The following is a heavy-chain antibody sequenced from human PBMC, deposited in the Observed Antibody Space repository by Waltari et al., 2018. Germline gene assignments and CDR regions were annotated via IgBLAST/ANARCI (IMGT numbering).Heavy chain of an antibody. CDR2: IRYDGSNK. V-gene: IGHV3-30*02. CDR1: GFTFSSYG. D-gene: IGHD2-2*01. CDR3: AKEYVSPTNPYYYYGMDV. Sequence: QVQLVESGGGVVQPGGSLRLSCAASGFTFSSYGMHWVRQAPGKGLEWVAFIRYDGSNKYYADSLKGRFTRSRDNSKITLYLQMNSLRAEDTSVYYCAKEYVSPTNPYYYYGMDVWGQGTTVTVSS. J-gene: IGHJ6*02.